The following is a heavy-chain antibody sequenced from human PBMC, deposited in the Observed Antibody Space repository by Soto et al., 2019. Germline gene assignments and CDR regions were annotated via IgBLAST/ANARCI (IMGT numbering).Heavy chain of an antibody. CDR2: IYYSGST. CDR1: GVSISSYY. CDR3: ARGPPGDIVVVTDYGMDV. D-gene: IGHD2-21*02. V-gene: IGHV4-59*01. J-gene: IGHJ6*02. Sequence: SETLSLTCTFSGVSISSYYWSCIRQPPGKGLEWIGYIYYSGSTNYNPSLKSRVTISVDTSKNQFSLKLSSVTAADTAVYYCARGPPGDIVVVTDYGMDVWGQGTTVTVSS.